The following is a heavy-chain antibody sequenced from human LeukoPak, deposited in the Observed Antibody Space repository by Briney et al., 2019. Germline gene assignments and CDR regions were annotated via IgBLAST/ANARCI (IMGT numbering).Heavy chain of an antibody. J-gene: IGHJ6*03. V-gene: IGHV1-69*05. CDR1: GGTFSSYA. Sequence: SVKVSCKASGGTFSSYAISWVRQAPGQGLEWMGGIIPIFGTANYAQKFQGRVTMTTDTSTSTAYMELRSLRSDDTAVYYCARSGSSSWYVPPYYYYYYMDVWGKGTTVTVSS. CDR3: ARSGSSSWYVPPYYYYYYMDV. D-gene: IGHD6-13*01. CDR2: IIPIFGTA.